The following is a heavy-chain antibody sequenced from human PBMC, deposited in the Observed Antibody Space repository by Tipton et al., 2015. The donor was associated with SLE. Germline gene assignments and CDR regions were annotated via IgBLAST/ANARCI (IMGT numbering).Heavy chain of an antibody. Sequence: TLSLTCTVSGASTNTKYWTWIRQSPGKGLEWIGYANRNEGIKIKSSLERRVTISPDTSKNQFSLQLNSVTPEDTAVYYCARVWGTGSRGVDYWGQGTLVTVSS. CDR3: ARVWGTGSRGVDY. CDR1: GASTNTKY. V-gene: IGHV4-59*12. CDR2: ANRNEGI. J-gene: IGHJ4*02. D-gene: IGHD2-2*01.